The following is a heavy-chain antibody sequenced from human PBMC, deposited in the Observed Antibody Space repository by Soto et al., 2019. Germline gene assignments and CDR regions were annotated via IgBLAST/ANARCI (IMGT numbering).Heavy chain of an antibody. Sequence: SETLSLTCTVSGGSISSGGYYWSWIRQHPGKGLEWIGYIYYSGSTYYNPSLKSRVTISVDTSKNQFSLKLSSVTAADTAVYYCARARIAAAGTNYYYYYGMDVWGQGTTVTVSS. CDR3: ARARIAAAGTNYYYYYGMDV. J-gene: IGHJ6*02. V-gene: IGHV4-31*03. CDR1: GGSISSGGYY. D-gene: IGHD6-13*01. CDR2: IYYSGST.